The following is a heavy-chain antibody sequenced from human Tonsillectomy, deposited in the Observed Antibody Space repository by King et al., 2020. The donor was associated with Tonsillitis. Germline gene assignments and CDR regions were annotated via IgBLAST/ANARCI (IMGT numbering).Heavy chain of an antibody. CDR3: ATSWEYYYDSSGFDY. CDR1: GFTFSSYA. V-gene: IGHV3-23*04. Sequence: QLVQSGGGLVQPGGSLRLSCAASGFTFSSYAMSWVRQAPGKGLDGGSSINGSCGITYYADSVKGRFTISRDNSNNTLYLQMNSLRAEETAVYYCATSWEYYYDSSGFDYWGQGTLVTVSS. CDR2: INGSCGIT. D-gene: IGHD3-22*01. J-gene: IGHJ4*02.